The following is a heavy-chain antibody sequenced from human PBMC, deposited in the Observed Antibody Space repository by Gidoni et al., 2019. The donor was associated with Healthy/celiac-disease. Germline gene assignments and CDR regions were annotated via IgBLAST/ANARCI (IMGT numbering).Heavy chain of an antibody. V-gene: IGHV3-21*01. CDR3: ARDQSFWSGYDTCFDY. CDR1: GFTFSSYS. D-gene: IGHD3-3*01. CDR2: ISSSSSYI. Sequence: EVQLVESGGGLVKPGGSLRLSCAASGFTFSSYSMNWVRQAPGKGLEWVSSISSSSSYIYYADSVKGRFTISRDNAKNSLYLQMNSLRAEDTAVYYCARDQSFWSGYDTCFDYWGQGTLVTVSS. J-gene: IGHJ4*02.